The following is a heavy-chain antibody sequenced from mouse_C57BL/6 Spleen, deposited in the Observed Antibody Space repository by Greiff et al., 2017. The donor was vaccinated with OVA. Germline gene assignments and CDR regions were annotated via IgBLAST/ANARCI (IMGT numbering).Heavy chain of an antibody. V-gene: IGHV5-6*02. CDR3: ARRGVVLGAMDY. Sequence: EVMLVESGGDLVKPGGSLKLSCAASGFTFSSYGMSWVRQTPDKRLEWVATISSGGSYTYYPDSVKGRFTISRDNAKNTLYLQMSSLKSEDTAMYYCARRGVVLGAMDYWGQGTSVTVSS. CDR1: GFTFSSYG. CDR2: ISSGGSYT. J-gene: IGHJ4*01. D-gene: IGHD4-1*01.